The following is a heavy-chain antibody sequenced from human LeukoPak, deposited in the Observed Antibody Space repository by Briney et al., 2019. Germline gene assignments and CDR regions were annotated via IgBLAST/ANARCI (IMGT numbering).Heavy chain of an antibody. CDR3: ERDLAWLLRDYYYGMDV. CDR2: IYGGGST. D-gene: IGHD4-17*01. V-gene: IGHV3-66*01. Sequence: GGSLRLFCAASGFTVSSNYMSWVRQAPGKGLEWVSFIYGGGSTYYADSVKGRFTISRDNSKNTLYLQMNSLRAEDTAVYYCERDLAWLLRDYYYGMDVWGQGTTVTVSS. J-gene: IGHJ6*02. CDR1: GFTVSSNY.